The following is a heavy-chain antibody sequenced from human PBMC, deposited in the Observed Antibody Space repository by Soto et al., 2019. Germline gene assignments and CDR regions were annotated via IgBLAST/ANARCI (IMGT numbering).Heavy chain of an antibody. Sequence: GGSLRLSCAASGFTFSDYYMSWIRQAPGKGLEWVSYISSSGSTIYYADSVKGRFTISRDNSKNTLYLQMNSLRAEDTAVYYCAKELHHSRTGYFDYWGQGTLVTVSS. CDR3: AKELHHSRTGYFDY. CDR1: GFTFSDYY. D-gene: IGHD6-13*01. V-gene: IGHV3-11*04. CDR2: ISSSGSTI. J-gene: IGHJ4*02.